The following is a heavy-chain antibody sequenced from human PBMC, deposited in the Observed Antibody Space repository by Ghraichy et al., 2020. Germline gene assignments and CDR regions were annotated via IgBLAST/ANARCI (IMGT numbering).Heavy chain of an antibody. Sequence: ASVKVSCKASGYGFTSYGIAWVRQAPGQGLEWMGWISVYNGNTEYAQKFQGRVTMTTDTSTSRGYMEVRSLGSDDTAVYYCARSKNGAGSYFFPYYSLDVWGQGTTVPVSS. CDR1: GYGFTSYG. CDR3: ARSKNGAGSYFFPYYSLDV. J-gene: IGHJ6*02. D-gene: IGHD3-10*01. CDR2: ISVYNGNT. V-gene: IGHV1-18*01.